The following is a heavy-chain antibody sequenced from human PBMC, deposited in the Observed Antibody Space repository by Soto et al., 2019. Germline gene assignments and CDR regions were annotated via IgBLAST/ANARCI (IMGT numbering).Heavy chain of an antibody. J-gene: IGHJ4*02. CDR1: GYTFTGYY. D-gene: IGHD2-2*01. Sequence: GASVKLSCKASGYTFTGYYMHWVRQAPGQGLEWMGWINPNSGGTNYAQKFQGWVTMTRDTSISTAYMELSRLRSDDTAVYYCARVGLEYCTSISCFATNFDYWGQGTLVTVSS. CDR2: INPNSGGT. V-gene: IGHV1-2*04. CDR3: ARVGLEYCTSISCFATNFDY.